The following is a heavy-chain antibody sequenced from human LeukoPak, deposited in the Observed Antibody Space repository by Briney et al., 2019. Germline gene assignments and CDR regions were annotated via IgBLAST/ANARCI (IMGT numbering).Heavy chain of an antibody. CDR3: ARVAATTGATDALDF. V-gene: IGHV3-72*01. CDR2: IRKKPNSDTT. CDR1: GFTFSDHF. D-gene: IGHD1-1*01. Sequence: GGSLRLSCAASGFTFSDHFMDWVRQAPGKGLEWVARIRKKPNSDTTEYAASVKSRFSFSRDDSKNTLYLRMNSLEAEDTAVYYCARVAATTGATDALDFWGQGTMVTVSS. J-gene: IGHJ3*01.